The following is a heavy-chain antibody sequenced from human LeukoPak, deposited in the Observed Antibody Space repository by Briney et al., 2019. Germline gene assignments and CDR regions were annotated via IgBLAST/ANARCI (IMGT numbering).Heavy chain of an antibody. Sequence: ASVKVSCKASGYTFTSYGISWVRQAPGQGLEWMGIINPSGGSTSYAQKFQGRVTMTRDTSTSTVYMELSSLRSEDTAVYYCARVDYGDYRMDYWGQGTLVTVSS. CDR2: INPSGGST. D-gene: IGHD4-17*01. V-gene: IGHV1-46*01. J-gene: IGHJ4*02. CDR3: ARVDYGDYRMDY. CDR1: GYTFTSYG.